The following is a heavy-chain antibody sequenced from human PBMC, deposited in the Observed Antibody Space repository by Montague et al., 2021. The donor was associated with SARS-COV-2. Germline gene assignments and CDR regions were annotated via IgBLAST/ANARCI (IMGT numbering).Heavy chain of an antibody. Sequence: TLSLTCTVSGGSISNGGYYCSWIRQHPGKGLEWIGYIYDSGSTYYNLSLTSRVTMSLDTSKNQFSLKLSSVTAADTAVYYCARGAGVVVADWYIWGQGAMVTVSS. CDR2: IYDSGST. V-gene: IGHV4-31*03. J-gene: IGHJ3*02. D-gene: IGHD2-15*01. CDR3: ARGAGVVVADWYI. CDR1: GGSISNGGYY.